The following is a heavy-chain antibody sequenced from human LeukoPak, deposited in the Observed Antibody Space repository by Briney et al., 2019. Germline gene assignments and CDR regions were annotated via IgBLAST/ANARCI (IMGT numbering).Heavy chain of an antibody. CDR1: AYSISSGYY. J-gene: IGHJ4*02. CDR3: ARDQDYGDYVFDY. Sequence: SETLSLTCAVSAYSISSGYYWSWIRQPPGKGLEWIGYIYYSGSTNYNPSLKSRVTISVDTSKNQFSLKLSSVTAADTAVYYCARDQDYGDYVFDYWGQGTLVTVSS. D-gene: IGHD4-17*01. V-gene: IGHV4-59*01. CDR2: IYYSGST.